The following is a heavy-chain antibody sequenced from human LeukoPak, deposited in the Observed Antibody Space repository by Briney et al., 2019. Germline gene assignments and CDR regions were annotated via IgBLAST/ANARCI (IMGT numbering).Heavy chain of an antibody. CDR2: LSGSASST. J-gene: IGHJ4*02. D-gene: IGHD2-15*01. V-gene: IGHV3-23*01. CDR1: GFTFTTHA. CDR3: AKDALPHTYSYYFDF. Sequence: GGSLRLSCTDSGFTFTTHAMHWVRQAPGKGLEWVSGLSGSASSTYYADSVKGRFTTSRDNSKNTLYLQMNSLRAEDTAVYYCAKDALPHTYSYYFDFWGQGTLVTVSS.